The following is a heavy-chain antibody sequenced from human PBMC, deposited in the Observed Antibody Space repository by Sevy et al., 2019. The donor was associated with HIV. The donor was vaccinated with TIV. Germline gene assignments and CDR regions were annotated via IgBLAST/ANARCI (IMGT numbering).Heavy chain of an antibody. V-gene: IGHV1-69*13. J-gene: IGHJ4*02. Sequence: ASVKVSCKASGGTFSSYGISWLRQAPGQGLEWLGGITPILGTVNNAQKFQGRVTITADESTKTAYMELSSLRAEDTAVYYCARGGGNGWYYFDYWGQETLVTVSS. CDR1: GGTFSSYG. D-gene: IGHD6-19*01. CDR3: ARGGGNGWYYFDY. CDR2: ITPILGTV.